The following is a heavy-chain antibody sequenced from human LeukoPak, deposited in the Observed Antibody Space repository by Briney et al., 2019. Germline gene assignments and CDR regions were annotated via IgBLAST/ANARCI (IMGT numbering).Heavy chain of an antibody. V-gene: IGHV4-34*01. CDR3: ARGSLFEGSPYYYGSGSYYRPRPRLDY. J-gene: IGHJ4*02. CDR1: GGSFSGYY. CDR2: INHSGST. D-gene: IGHD3-10*01. Sequence: SETLSLTCAVYGGSFSGYYWSWIRQPPGKGLEWIGEINHSGSTNYNPSLKSRVTISVDTSKNQFSPKLSSVTAADTAVYYCARGSLFEGSPYYYGSGSYYRPRPRLDYWGQGTLVTVSS.